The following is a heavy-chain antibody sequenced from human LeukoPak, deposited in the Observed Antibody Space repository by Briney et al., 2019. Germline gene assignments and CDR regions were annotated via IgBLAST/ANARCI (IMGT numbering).Heavy chain of an antibody. CDR1: GDSVSSNIVA. CDR3: ARDYCSSTSCHWYFDL. Sequence: SQTLSLTCAISGDSVSSNIVAWNWIRQSPSRGLEWLGRTYYRSKWYNDYAVSVKSRITINRDTSKNQFSLQLTSVTPEDTAVYYCARDYCSSTSCHWYFDLWGRGTLVTVSS. V-gene: IGHV6-1*01. J-gene: IGHJ2*01. D-gene: IGHD2-2*01. CDR2: TYYRSKWYN.